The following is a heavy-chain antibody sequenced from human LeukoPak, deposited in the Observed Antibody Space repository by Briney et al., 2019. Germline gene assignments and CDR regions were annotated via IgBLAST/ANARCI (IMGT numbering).Heavy chain of an antibody. CDR1: GGSISSSSYY. Sequence: SETLSLTCTVSGGSISSSSYYWGWIRQPPGKGLEWIGSIYYSGSTYYNPSLKSRVTISVDTSKNQFSLKLSSVTAADTAVYYCARWGSAAIEAGFDYWGQGTLVTVSS. CDR3: ARWGSAAIEAGFDY. V-gene: IGHV4-39*07. J-gene: IGHJ4*02. D-gene: IGHD2-2*02. CDR2: IYYSGST.